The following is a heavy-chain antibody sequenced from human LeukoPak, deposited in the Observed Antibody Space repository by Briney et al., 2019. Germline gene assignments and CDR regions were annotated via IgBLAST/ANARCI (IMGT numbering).Heavy chain of an antibody. CDR2: IIPILGIA. D-gene: IGHD1-26*01. CDR1: GGTFSSYA. J-gene: IGHJ4*02. CDR3: ARNSGSYAYYFDY. V-gene: IGHV1-69*04. Sequence: VASVKVSCKASGGTFSSYAISWVRHAPGQGLEWMGRIIPILGIANYAQKFQGRVTITADKSTSTAYMELSSLRSEDTAVYYCARNSGSYAYYFDYWGQGTLVTVSS.